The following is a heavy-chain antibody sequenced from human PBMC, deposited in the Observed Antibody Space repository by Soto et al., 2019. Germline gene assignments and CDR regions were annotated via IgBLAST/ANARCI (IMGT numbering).Heavy chain of an antibody. CDR2: ISEGGGTT. J-gene: IGHJ4*02. V-gene: IGHV3-23*01. Sequence: EVQLLESGGGLIQPGGSLRLSCAASGFAFSRSAMAWVRQAPEKGLEWVSSISEGGGTTFYAGSVEGRFTISRDNSKNTLYLQMNSVRAGDTAVYYCAKGGYRHAYDWGRGTLVTVSS. D-gene: IGHD3-16*01. CDR3: AKGGYRHAYD. CDR1: GFAFSRSA.